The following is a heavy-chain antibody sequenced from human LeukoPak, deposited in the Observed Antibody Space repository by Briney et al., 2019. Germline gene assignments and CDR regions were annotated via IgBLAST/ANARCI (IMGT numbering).Heavy chain of an antibody. J-gene: IGHJ6*03. CDR1: GYTFTSYG. D-gene: IGHD3-3*01. V-gene: IGHV1-18*01. Sequence: ASVKVSCKASGYTFTSYGISWVRQAPGQGLEWMGWISAYNGNTNYAQKLQGRVTMTTDTSTSTAYMELRSLRSDDTAVYYCARELDESIFGVAMRGGPMDVWGKGTTVTVSS. CDR3: ARELDESIFGVAMRGGPMDV. CDR2: ISAYNGNT.